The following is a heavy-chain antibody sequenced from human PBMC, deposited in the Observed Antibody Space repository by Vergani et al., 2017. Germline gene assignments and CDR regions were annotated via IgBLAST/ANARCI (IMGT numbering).Heavy chain of an antibody. Sequence: EVQLLESGGGLVQPGGSLRLSCAASGFTFSSYAMNWVRQAPGKGLEWVSAISGSDGSTYYADSVKGRFTISRDNSKNTLYLQMNSLRAEDTAVYYCAKGGVVPAAIPYYYYYMDVWGKXP. CDR2: ISGSDGST. CDR1: GFTFSSYA. CDR3: AKGGVVPAAIPYYYYYMDV. D-gene: IGHD2-2*01. J-gene: IGHJ6*03. V-gene: IGHV3-23*01.